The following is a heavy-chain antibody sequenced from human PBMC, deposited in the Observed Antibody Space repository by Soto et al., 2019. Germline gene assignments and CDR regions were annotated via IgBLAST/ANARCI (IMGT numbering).Heavy chain of an antibody. CDR1: EYSFTSYW. D-gene: IGHD3-22*01. CDR3: PGTYYYDSSGDDDAVDI. V-gene: IGHV5-51*01. Sequence: PGESLKISCKGSEYSFTSYWIGWVRQMPGKGLEWMGIIYPGDSDTRYSPSFQGQITISADKSISTAYLQWSSLKASDTAMYYCPGTYYYDSSGDDDAVDIWGQGTMVTIS. CDR2: IYPGDSDT. J-gene: IGHJ3*02.